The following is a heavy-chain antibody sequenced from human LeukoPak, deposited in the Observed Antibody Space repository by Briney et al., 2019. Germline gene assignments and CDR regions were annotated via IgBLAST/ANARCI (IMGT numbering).Heavy chain of an antibody. CDR3: VKDRGGLSSDLGYFDY. V-gene: IGHV3-64D*06. CDR1: GFTFSSYA. CDR2: ISSNGGST. Sequence: PGGSLRLSCAASGFTFSSYAMHWVRQAPGTGLEYVSAISSNGGSTYYADSVKGRFTISRDNSKNTLYLQMSSLRAEDTAVYYCVKDRGGLSSDLGYFDYWGQGTLVTVSS. D-gene: IGHD6-19*01. J-gene: IGHJ4*02.